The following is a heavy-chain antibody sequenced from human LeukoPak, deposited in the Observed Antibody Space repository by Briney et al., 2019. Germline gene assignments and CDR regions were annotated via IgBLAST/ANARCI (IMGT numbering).Heavy chain of an antibody. D-gene: IGHD3-22*01. V-gene: IGHV4-31*03. Sequence: PSETLSLTCTVSGGSISSGDYYWSWIRQHPGKGLEWIGYIYYSGSTYYNPSLKSRVTISVDTSKNQFSLKLSSVTAADTAVYYCARTRSSGYLTFDYWGQGILVTVSS. CDR1: GGSISSGDYY. J-gene: IGHJ4*02. CDR2: IYYSGST. CDR3: ARTRSSGYLTFDY.